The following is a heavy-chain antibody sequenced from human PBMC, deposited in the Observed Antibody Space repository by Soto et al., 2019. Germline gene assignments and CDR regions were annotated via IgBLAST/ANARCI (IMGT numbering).Heavy chain of an antibody. CDR2: INAGNGNT. J-gene: IGHJ5*02. CDR1: GHTFIRYT. Sequence: ASVKVSCKASGHTFIRYTMHWVRQAPGQRPEWMGWINAGNGNTKYSQKFQGRAIITRDTSARTAYMELSSLRSEDTAVYYCASGPGGWFDPWGQGTLVTVSS. D-gene: IGHD3-10*01. CDR3: ASGPGGWFDP. V-gene: IGHV1-3*01.